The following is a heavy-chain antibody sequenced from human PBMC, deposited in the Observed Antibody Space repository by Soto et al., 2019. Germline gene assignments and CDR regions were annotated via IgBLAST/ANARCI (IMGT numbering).Heavy chain of an antibody. D-gene: IGHD6-13*01. CDR1: GFTFSSYG. Sequence: GGSLRLSCAASGFTFSSYGMHWVRQAPGKGLEWVAVISYDGSNKYYADSVKGRFTISRDNSKNTLYLKMNSLRAEDTAVYYCAKDRIGSSRSYYFDYWGQGTLVTVSS. CDR3: AKDRIGSSRSYYFDY. J-gene: IGHJ4*02. CDR2: ISYDGSNK. V-gene: IGHV3-30*18.